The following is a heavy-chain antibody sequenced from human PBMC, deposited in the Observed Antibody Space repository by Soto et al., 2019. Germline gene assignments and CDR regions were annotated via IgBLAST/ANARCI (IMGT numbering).Heavy chain of an antibody. Sequence: QITLKESGPTLVKPTQTLTLTCTFSGFSLSTSGVGVGWIRQPPGKALEWLALIYWDDDKRYSPSLKSRLTIPKDTSKNQVVLIMTNMDPVDTATYYCAHSEGLAVAFDYWGQGTLVTVSS. J-gene: IGHJ4*02. CDR3: AHSEGLAVAFDY. CDR2: IYWDDDK. CDR1: GFSLSTSGVG. D-gene: IGHD6-19*01. V-gene: IGHV2-5*02.